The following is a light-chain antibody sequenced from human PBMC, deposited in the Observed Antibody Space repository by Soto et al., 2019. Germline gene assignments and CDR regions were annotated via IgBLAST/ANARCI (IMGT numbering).Light chain of an antibody. Sequence: QSALTQPASVSGSPGQSITISCAGTGGDVGGYNYVSEYQQHPGKAPKLMIYEVIRRPSGISNRFSGSKSGNTAYLTISTLQAEAEAEYYCSSYTTSSTVVFGGGTKLTVL. J-gene: IGLJ3*02. CDR2: EVI. V-gene: IGLV2-14*01. CDR1: GGDVGGYNY. CDR3: SSYTTSSTVV.